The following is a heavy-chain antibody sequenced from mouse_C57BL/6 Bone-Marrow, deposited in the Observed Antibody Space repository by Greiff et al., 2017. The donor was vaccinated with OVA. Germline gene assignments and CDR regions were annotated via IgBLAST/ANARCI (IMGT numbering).Heavy chain of an antibody. CDR1: GFTFSSYA. CDR3: ARVSYDYDPDY. V-gene: IGHV5-4*01. Sequence: EVQGVESGGGLVKPGGSLKLSCAASGFTFSSYAMSWVRQTPEKRLEWVATISDGGSYTYYPDNVKGRFTISRDNAKNNLYLQMSHLKSKDTAMYYCARVSYDYDPDYWGQGTTLTVSS. J-gene: IGHJ2*01. CDR2: ISDGGSYT. D-gene: IGHD2-4*01.